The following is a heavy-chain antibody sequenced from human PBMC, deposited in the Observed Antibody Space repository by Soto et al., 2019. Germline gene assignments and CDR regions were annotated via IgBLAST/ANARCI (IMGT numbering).Heavy chain of an antibody. J-gene: IGHJ5*02. CDR1: GFTFSSYG. D-gene: IGHD5-18*01. CDR3: ARGRGYSYGQNWFDP. V-gene: IGHV3-33*01. Sequence: PGGSLRLSCAASGFTFSSYGMHWVRQAPGKGLEWVAVIWYDGSNKYYADSVKGRFTISRDNSKNTLYLQMNSLRAEDTAVYYCARGRGYSYGQNWFDPWGQGTLVTVSS. CDR2: IWYDGSNK.